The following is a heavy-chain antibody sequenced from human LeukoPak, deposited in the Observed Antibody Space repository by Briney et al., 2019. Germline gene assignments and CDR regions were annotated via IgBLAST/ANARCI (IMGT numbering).Heavy chain of an antibody. V-gene: IGHV4-34*01. CDR2: INHSGST. CDR3: ARQDGKVGAYTGPYYFDY. J-gene: IGHJ4*02. D-gene: IGHD1-26*01. Sequence: SETLSLTCAVYGGSFSGYYWSWIRQPPGKGLEWIGEINHSGSTNYNPSLKSRVTISVDTSKNQFSLKLSSVTAADTAVYYCARQDGKVGAYTGPYYFDYWGQGTLVTVSS. CDR1: GGSFSGYY.